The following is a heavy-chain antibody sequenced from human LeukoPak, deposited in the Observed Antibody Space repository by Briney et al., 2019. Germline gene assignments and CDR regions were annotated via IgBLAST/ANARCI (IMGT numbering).Heavy chain of an antibody. J-gene: IGHJ6*02. V-gene: IGHV1-69*04. CDR2: IIPLLGKA. CDR1: VCTFISYA. D-gene: IGHD5-18*01. CDR3: ARDEPLDTAMVRGSYYYYGLHV. Sequence: SSVNVSFKPSVCTFISYAISWLRQAPGQGLEWVGRIIPLLGKANYAQNFEGRVTITADNSPSTDHMQLSSQRPEDTAAYYGARDEPLDTAMVRGSYYYYGLHVWGQEPTVTVSS.